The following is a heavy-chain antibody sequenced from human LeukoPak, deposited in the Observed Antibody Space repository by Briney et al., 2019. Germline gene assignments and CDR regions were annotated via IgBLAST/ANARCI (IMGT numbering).Heavy chain of an antibody. D-gene: IGHD3-3*01. V-gene: IGHV3-7*03. Sequence: PGGSLRLSCVASGFTFGKYWMSWVRQAPGQGLEWVANIKLDGSEKNYVDSVKGRFTISRDNTKNSLYLQMNSLRAEDTAVLYCARDQYDTWSRRGNFDSWGQGTLVIVSS. CDR1: GFTFGKYW. CDR2: IKLDGSEK. J-gene: IGHJ4*02. CDR3: ARDQYDTWSRRGNFDS.